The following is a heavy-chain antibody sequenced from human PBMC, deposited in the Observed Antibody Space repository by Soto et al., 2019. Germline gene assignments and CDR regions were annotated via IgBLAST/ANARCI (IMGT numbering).Heavy chain of an antibody. CDR1: GYTITSYA. CDR2: INAGNGNT. J-gene: IGHJ5*02. V-gene: IGHV1-3*01. CDR3: ARYLSYYDFWSGYSARNWFDP. D-gene: IGHD3-3*01. Sequence: ASVKVSCKASGYTITSYAMHWVRQAPGQRLEWMGWINAGNGNTKYSQKFQGRVTITRDTSASTAYMELSSLRSEDTAVYYCARYLSYYDFWSGYSARNWFDPWGQGTLVTVSS.